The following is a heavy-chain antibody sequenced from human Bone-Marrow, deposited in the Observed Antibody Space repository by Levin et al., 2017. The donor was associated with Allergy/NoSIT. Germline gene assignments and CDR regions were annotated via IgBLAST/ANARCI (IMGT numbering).Heavy chain of an antibody. CDR3: ARFGVAVAGTVNDY. J-gene: IGHJ4*02. CDR1: GGSFSGYY. CDR2: INHSGST. D-gene: IGHD6-19*01. V-gene: IGHV4-34*01. Sequence: ASETLSLTCAVYGGSFSGYYWSWIRQPPGKGLEWIGEINHSGSTNYNPSLKSRVTISVDTSKNQFSLKLSSVTAADTAVYYCARFGVAVAGTVNDYWGQGTLVTVSS.